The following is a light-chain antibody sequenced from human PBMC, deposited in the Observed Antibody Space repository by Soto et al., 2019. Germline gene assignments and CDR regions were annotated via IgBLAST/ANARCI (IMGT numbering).Light chain of an antibody. CDR2: GAS. CDR1: QSISDT. CDR3: QQRAGWPPT. J-gene: IGKJ4*01. V-gene: IGKV3-15*01. Sequence: EIVMTQSPATLSVSPGGRATLSCRASQSISDTLAWYQQKPGQAPRLLIYGASTRAPGFPARFSGSGSGTDFTLTISSLQSEDFAVYFCQQRAGWPPTFGGGTRVEIK.